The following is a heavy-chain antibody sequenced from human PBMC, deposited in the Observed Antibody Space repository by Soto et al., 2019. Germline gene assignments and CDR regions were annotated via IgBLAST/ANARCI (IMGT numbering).Heavy chain of an antibody. J-gene: IGHJ6*02. CDR2: ISGSGGST. CDR3: ATHSGIAVANNYYYGMDV. V-gene: IGHV3-23*01. CDR1: GFTFSSYA. D-gene: IGHD6-19*01. Sequence: GGSLRLSCAASGFTFSSYAMSWVRQAPGKGLEWVSAISGSGGSTYYADSVKGRFTISRDNSKNTLYLQMNSLRAEDTAVYYCATHSGIAVANNYYYGMDVWGQGTTVTVSS.